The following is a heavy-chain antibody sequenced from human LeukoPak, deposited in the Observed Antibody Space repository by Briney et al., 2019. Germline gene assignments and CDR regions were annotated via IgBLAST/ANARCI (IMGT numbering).Heavy chain of an antibody. CDR1: GFTFSTYS. J-gene: IGHJ4*02. CDR2: ISSSSTYI. D-gene: IGHD3-22*01. CDR3: ARDDSSGYYWD. Sequence: GGSLRVSCAASGFTFSTYSMNWVRQAPGKGLEWVSSISSSSTYIYYADSVKGRFTISRDNAKNSLYLQMNSLRAEDTAVYYCARDDSSGYYWDWGQGTLVTVSS. V-gene: IGHV3-21*04.